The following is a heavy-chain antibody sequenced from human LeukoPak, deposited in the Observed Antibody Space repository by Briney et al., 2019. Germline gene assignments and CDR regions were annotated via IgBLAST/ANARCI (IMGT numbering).Heavy chain of an antibody. Sequence: SETLSLTCTVSGGSISTSRHYWGWIRRPPGKGLEWIGSTYYSENTYTYYNPSLKSRVTISVDTSKNQISLKLTSVTAADTAVYYCARDRPTYYSDGDSDTGWDYFDYWGQGTLVTVSS. D-gene: IGHD3-22*01. CDR1: GGSISTSRHY. CDR3: ARDRPTYYSDGDSDTGWDYFDY. CDR2: TYYSENTYT. J-gene: IGHJ4*02. V-gene: IGHV4-39*07.